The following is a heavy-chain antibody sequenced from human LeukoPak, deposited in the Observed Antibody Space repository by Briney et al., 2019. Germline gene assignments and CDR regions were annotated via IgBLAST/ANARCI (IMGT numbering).Heavy chain of an antibody. CDR1: GGSISSYH. Sequence: SETLSLTCTVSGGSISSYHWSWIRQPPGKGLEWIGYISYTGSTNHNPSLRSRVTISVDTSKNQFSLNLISVTAADTAVYYCARTKRVDYFDFWGQGTLVTVSS. D-gene: IGHD2-15*01. V-gene: IGHV4-59*08. CDR3: ARTKRVDYFDF. CDR2: ISYTGST. J-gene: IGHJ4*02.